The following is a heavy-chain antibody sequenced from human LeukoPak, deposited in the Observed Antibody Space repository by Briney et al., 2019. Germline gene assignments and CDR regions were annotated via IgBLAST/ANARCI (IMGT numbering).Heavy chain of an antibody. CDR2: INPNSGGT. V-gene: IGHV1-2*02. D-gene: IGHD4-11*01. J-gene: IGHJ4*02. CDR3: ARDGGDTTAPSNY. CDR1: GYTFTSYG. Sequence: GASVKVSCKASGYTFTSYGISWVRQAPGQGLEWMGWINPNSGGTNYAQKFQGRVTMTRDTSISTAYMELSRLRSDDTAVYYCARDGGDTTAPSNYWGQGTLVTVSS.